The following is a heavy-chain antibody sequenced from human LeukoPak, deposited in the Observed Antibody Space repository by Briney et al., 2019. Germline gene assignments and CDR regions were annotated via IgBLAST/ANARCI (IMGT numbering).Heavy chain of an antibody. CDR3: ARGGSNSPYYFDY. CDR2: ITSSSTYI. CDR1: GFTFSSYG. J-gene: IGHJ4*02. V-gene: IGHV3-21*01. D-gene: IGHD2-2*01. Sequence: RGSLRLSCAASGFTFSSYGMNWVRQAPGKGLEWVSSITSSSTYIYYADSVKGRFTISRDNAENSLYLQMNSLRAEDTAVYYCARGGSNSPYYFDYWGQGTLVTVSS.